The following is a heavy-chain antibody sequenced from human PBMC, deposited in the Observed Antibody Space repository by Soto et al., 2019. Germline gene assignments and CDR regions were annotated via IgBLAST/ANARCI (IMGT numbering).Heavy chain of an antibody. J-gene: IGHJ5*02. CDR3: ARVIAVHWFDP. CDR1: GGSISSYY. D-gene: IGHD6-19*01. Sequence: LSETLSLTXTVSGGSISSYYWSWIRQPPGKGLEWIGYIYYSGSTNYNPSLKSRVTISVDTSKNQFSLKLSSVTAADTAVYYCARVIAVHWFDPWGQGTLVTVSS. CDR2: IYYSGST. V-gene: IGHV4-59*01.